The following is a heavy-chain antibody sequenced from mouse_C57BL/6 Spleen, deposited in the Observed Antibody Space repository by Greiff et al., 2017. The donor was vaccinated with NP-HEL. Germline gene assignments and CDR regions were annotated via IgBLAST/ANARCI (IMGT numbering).Heavy chain of an antibody. CDR2: IDPSDSYT. Sequence: VKLQQSGAELVKPGASVKLSCKASGYTFTSYWMQWVKQRPGQGLEWIGEIDPSDSYTNSNQKFKGKATLTVDTSSSTAYMQLSSLTSEDSAVYYCAREGGYYSNPAWFAYWGQGTLVTVSA. CDR3: AREGGYYSNPAWFAY. J-gene: IGHJ3*01. V-gene: IGHV1-50*01. CDR1: GYTFTSYW. D-gene: IGHD2-5*01.